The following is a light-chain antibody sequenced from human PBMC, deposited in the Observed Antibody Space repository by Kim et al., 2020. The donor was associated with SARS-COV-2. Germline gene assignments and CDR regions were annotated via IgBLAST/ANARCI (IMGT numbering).Light chain of an antibody. Sequence: ATLYLTPGESATLSCRASQSVGTYLAWYQQKPGQAPRLLIYDASKRATGIPARFRGSGSGTDFTLTIGTLEPADSAVYYCQQRGNFGQGTRLEIK. J-gene: IGKJ5*01. CDR1: QSVGTY. CDR2: DAS. V-gene: IGKV3-11*01. CDR3: QQRGN.